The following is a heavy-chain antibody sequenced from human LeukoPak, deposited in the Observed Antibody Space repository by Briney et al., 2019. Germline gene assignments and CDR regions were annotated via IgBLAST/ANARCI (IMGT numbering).Heavy chain of an antibody. Sequence: PGGSLRLSCAASGFTFSGYWMHWVRQAPGKGLVWVSRINIDGSNTNYADSVKGRFTISRDNAKNTLYLQMDSLRAEDTAVYYCARSLGGAYDYWGQGTLVTVSS. J-gene: IGHJ4*02. V-gene: IGHV3-74*01. D-gene: IGHD1-26*01. CDR1: GFTFSGYW. CDR2: INIDGSNT. CDR3: ARSLGGAYDY.